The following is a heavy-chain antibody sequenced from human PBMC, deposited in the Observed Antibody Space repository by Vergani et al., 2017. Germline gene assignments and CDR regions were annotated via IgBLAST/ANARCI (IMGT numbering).Heavy chain of an antibody. CDR1: GGTISPYY. V-gene: IGHV4-4*08. J-gene: IGHJ3*01. CDR2: IYHSGGA. CDR3: ARDGGEYDKDALDA. Sequence: QVQLQESGPGLVKPSETLSLTCIVSGGTISPYYWSWIRQPAGKGLEWIGNIYHSGGAYYNPSLKGRVTISVDTSKNQFSLEVTSVTAADTAVYYCARDGGEYDKDALDAWGQGTKVTVTS. D-gene: IGHD2-21*01.